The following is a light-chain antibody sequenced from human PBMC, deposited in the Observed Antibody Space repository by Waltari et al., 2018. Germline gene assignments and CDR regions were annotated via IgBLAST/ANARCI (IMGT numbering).Light chain of an antibody. CDR3: QQYDNLPYT. CDR2: DAS. CDR1: QDISNY. Sequence: DIQMTQSPSSLPASVGERVTITFQASQDISNYLNWYQQKPGKAPKLLIYDASNLETGVPARFSGSGSGTDFTFTISSLQPEDIATYYCQQYDNLPYTFGQGTKLEIK. V-gene: IGKV1-33*01. J-gene: IGKJ2*01.